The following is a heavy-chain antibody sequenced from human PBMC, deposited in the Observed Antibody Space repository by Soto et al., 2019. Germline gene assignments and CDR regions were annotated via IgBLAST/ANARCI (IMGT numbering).Heavy chain of an antibody. Sequence: GGSLRLSCAASGFTFSSYGMHWVRQAPGKGLEWVAVIWYDGSNKYYADSVKGRFTISRDNSKNTLYLQMNSLRAEDTAVYYCARDQGKDCSGGSCYGMDVWGQGTTVTVSS. D-gene: IGHD2-15*01. CDR3: ARDQGKDCSGGSCYGMDV. J-gene: IGHJ6*02. CDR2: IWYDGSNK. V-gene: IGHV3-33*01. CDR1: GFTFSSYG.